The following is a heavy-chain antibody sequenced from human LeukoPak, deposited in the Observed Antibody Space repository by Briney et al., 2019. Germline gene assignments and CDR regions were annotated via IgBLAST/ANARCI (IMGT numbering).Heavy chain of an antibody. CDR3: ARDKARFGSGWFSNGSFIDY. J-gene: IGHJ4*02. V-gene: IGHV1-18*01. D-gene: IGHD6-19*01. Sequence: ASVKVSCKASGYTFTSYGISWVRQAPGQGLEWMGWISAYNGNTNYAQKLQGRVTMTTDTSTSTAYMELRSLRSDDTAVYYCARDKARFGSGWFSNGSFIDYWGQGTLVTVSS. CDR2: ISAYNGNT. CDR1: GYTFTSYG.